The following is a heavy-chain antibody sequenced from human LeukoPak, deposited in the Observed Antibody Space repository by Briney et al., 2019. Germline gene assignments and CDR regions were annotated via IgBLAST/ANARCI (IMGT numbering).Heavy chain of an antibody. Sequence: GGSLTLSCAAYAFTFSSNSMNWVRHAPGKGLEWVSSISSSSINIYDADTVNGRFTLSRDNANNSLYMQMNSMRAENTGAYYCARAIRTTGSNDTFDIWGQGTLVTVSS. CDR3: ARAIRTTGSNDTFDI. V-gene: IGHV3-21*01. J-gene: IGHJ3*02. CDR2: ISSSSINI. CDR1: AFTFSSNS. D-gene: IGHD1-1*01.